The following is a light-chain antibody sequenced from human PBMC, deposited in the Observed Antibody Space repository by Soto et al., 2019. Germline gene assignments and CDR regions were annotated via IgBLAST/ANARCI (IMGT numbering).Light chain of an antibody. CDR1: ENVYSY. CDR2: DAS. V-gene: IGKV3-11*01. CDR3: QHYGSSPTWT. J-gene: IGKJ1*01. Sequence: EIVLTQSPDTLSLSPGESAALSGRASENVYSYLAWYRQAPGQPPSLLIYDASNRAAGVPARFSGSGSGTDFTLTISRLEPEDFAVYYCQHYGSSPTWTFGQGTKVDIK.